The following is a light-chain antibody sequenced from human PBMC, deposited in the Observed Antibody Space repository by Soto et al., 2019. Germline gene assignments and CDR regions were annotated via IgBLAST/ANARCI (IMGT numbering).Light chain of an antibody. CDR1: SSDVGTYKY. J-gene: IGLJ1*01. Sequence: QSALTQPRSVSGSPGQSVTISCTGTSSDVGTYKYVSWYQNQPGTAPKLIIYDVTKRPSGVPDRFSGSKSGDTASLTSSGLQAEDEADYYCCSYAGSYTYVFGTGTKLTVL. CDR2: DVT. CDR3: CSYAGSYTYV. V-gene: IGLV2-11*01.